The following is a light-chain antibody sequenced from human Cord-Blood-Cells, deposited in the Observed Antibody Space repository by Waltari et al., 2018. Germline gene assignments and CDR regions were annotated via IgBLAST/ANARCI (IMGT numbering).Light chain of an antibody. CDR1: SSDVGGYNY. CDR2: DVS. CDR3: SSYTSSSTLGV. J-gene: IGLJ3*02. V-gene: IGLV2-14*03. Sequence: QSALTQPASVSGSPGQSITISCTGTSSDVGGYNYVSWYQQHPGKAPKLMIYDVSNRPSGVSNRFFGCKDGNTASLTISGLQAEDEADYYCSSYTSSSTLGVFGGGTKLTVL.